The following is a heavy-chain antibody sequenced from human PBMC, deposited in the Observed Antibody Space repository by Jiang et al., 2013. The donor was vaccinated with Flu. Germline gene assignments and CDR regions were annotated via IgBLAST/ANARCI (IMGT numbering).Heavy chain of an antibody. CDR1: GESLTGYY. CDR3: ARPHGYDDNYFHP. J-gene: IGHJ5*02. V-gene: IGHV4-34*01. Sequence: GLLKPSETLSLICAVSGESLTGYYWTWIRQSPGKGLEWLGAINHSGSTHNNPSLKSRVTISVDRSKNQVSLRLTSVTAADTAVYHCARPHGYDDNYFHPWGQGTLVTVSS. D-gene: IGHD5-12*01. CDR2: INHSGST.